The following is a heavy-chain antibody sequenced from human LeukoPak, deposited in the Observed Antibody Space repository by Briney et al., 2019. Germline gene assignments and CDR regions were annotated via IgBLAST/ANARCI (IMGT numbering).Heavy chain of an antibody. V-gene: IGHV1-2*06. Sequence: GASVKVSCKASGYTFTGYYMHWVRQAPGQGLEWMGRINPNSGGTNYAQKFQGRVTMTRDTSTSTVYMELSSLRSEDTAVYYCARDMAPRYFGWLLSGGWFDPWGQGNLVTVSS. CDR1: GYTFTGYY. J-gene: IGHJ5*02. D-gene: IGHD3-9*01. CDR2: INPNSGGT. CDR3: ARDMAPRYFGWLLSGGWFDP.